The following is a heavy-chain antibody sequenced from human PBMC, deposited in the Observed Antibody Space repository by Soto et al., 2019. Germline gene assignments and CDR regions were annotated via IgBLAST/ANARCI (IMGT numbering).Heavy chain of an antibody. CDR1: GGSISSYY. CDR3: ARGLGCSGGSCYPYYFDY. CDR2: IYYSGST. V-gene: IGHV4-59*01. Sequence: PSETLSLTCTVSGGSISSYYWSWIRQPPGKGLEWIGYIYYSGSTNYNPSLKSRVTISVDTSRNQFSLKLSSVTAADTAVYYCARGLGCSGGSCYPYYFDYWGQGTLVTVS. J-gene: IGHJ4*02. D-gene: IGHD2-15*01.